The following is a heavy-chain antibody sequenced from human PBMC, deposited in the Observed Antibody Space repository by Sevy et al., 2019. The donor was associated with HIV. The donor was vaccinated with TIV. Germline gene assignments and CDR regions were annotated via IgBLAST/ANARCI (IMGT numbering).Heavy chain of an antibody. CDR2: ISSRGSTI. Sequence: GGSQRLSCEASGFTFSNSYMSWVRQSPGKGLEWVSYISSRGSTIYYAESVKGRFTISRDNAKNSLYLQMNGLRDDDTAVYYCARDLVVIYGSGNYSNYGMDIWGQGTTVTVSS. CDR3: ARDLVVIYGSGNYSNYGMDI. D-gene: IGHD3-10*01. J-gene: IGHJ6*02. V-gene: IGHV3-11*01. CDR1: GFTFSNSY.